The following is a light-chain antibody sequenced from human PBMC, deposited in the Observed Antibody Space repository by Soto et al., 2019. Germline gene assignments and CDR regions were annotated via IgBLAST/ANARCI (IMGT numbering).Light chain of an antibody. CDR3: QQYGSSHPKT. CDR2: DAS. J-gene: IGKJ1*01. Sequence: IVMPQTPATLSVSPGERVTLSCRASQDIRSSLAWYQQKPGQAPRLLIYDASSRATGIPDRFSGGGSGTDFTLTISRLEPEDFAVYYCQQYGSSHPKTFGQGTKVDIK. V-gene: IGKV3-20*01. CDR1: QDIRSS.